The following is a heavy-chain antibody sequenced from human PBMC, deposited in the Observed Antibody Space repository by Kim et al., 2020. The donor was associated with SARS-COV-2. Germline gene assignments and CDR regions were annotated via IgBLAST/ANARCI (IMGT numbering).Heavy chain of an antibody. V-gene: IGHV5-51*01. CDR1: GYSFTSYW. J-gene: IGHJ3*02. CDR2: IYPGDSDT. CDR3: ARGVTYSSGCYFAFDI. Sequence: GESLKISCKGSGYSFTSYWIGWVRQMPGKGLEWMGIIYPGDSDTRYSPSFQGQVTISADKSISTAYLQWSSLKASDTAMYYCARGVTYSSGCYFAFDIWGRGTMVTVSS. D-gene: IGHD6-19*01.